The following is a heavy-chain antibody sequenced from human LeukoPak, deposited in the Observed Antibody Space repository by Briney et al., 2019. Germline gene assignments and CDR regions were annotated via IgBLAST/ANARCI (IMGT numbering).Heavy chain of an antibody. CDR3: ARRGSGDHFDY. Sequence: GGSLRLSCAASGFTFSNYWMSWVRQAPGKGLEWVANIKQDGSEKYYVDSVKGRFTISRDNAKNALYLQMNSLRAGDTAVYYCARRGSGDHFDYWGQGTLVTVSS. J-gene: IGHJ4*02. CDR2: IKQDGSEK. CDR1: GFTFSNYW. D-gene: IGHD4-17*01. V-gene: IGHV3-7*01.